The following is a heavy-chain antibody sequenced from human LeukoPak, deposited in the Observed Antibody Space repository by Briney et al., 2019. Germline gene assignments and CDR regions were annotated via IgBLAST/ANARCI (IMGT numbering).Heavy chain of an antibody. CDR3: VTEVRRPYFLS. CDR1: GFTFNDYA. J-gene: IGHJ4*02. CDR2: ISAGGAMT. D-gene: IGHD4-17*01. Sequence: PGGSLRLSCAASGFTFNDYATTWVRRAPGKGLEWVSSISAGGAMTYYADSVKGRSTVSRDTSKNTLYLQMTSMRPDATAVYSCVTEVRRPYFLSWGQGTLVTVSS. V-gene: IGHV3-23*01.